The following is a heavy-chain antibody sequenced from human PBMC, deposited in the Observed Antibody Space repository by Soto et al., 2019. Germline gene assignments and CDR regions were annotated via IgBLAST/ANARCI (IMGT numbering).Heavy chain of an antibody. J-gene: IGHJ4*02. V-gene: IGHV3-23*01. D-gene: IGHD5-18*01. CDR1: GFTFSSYA. CDR2: ISGSGGST. Sequence: GGSLRLSCAASGFTFSSYAMSWVRQAPGKGLDWVSAISGSGGSTYYADSVKGRFTISRDNSKNTLYLQMNSLRAEDTAVYYCAKAPAGYSYGYMDYWGQGTLVTVSS. CDR3: AKAPAGYSYGYMDY.